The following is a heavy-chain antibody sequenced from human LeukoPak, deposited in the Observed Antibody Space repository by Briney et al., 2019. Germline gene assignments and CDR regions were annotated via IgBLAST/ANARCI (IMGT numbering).Heavy chain of an antibody. CDR2: IIPIFGTA. Sequence: GASVKVSCKASGGTFSSYAISWVRQAPGQGLEWMGGIIPIFGTANYAQKFQGRVTITADESTSTAYMELSSLRSEDTAVYYCARDRGPGHCSGGSCYEVYYYYGMDVWGQGTTVTVSS. D-gene: IGHD2-15*01. V-gene: IGHV1-69*13. J-gene: IGHJ6*02. CDR3: ARDRGPGHCSGGSCYEVYYYYGMDV. CDR1: GGTFSSYA.